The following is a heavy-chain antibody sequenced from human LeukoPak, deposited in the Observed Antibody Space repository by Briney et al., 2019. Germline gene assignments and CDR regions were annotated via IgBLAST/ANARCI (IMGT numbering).Heavy chain of an antibody. J-gene: IGHJ4*02. CDR1: GFIFTSHW. Sequence: GGSLRLSCAASGFIFTSHWMYWVRQVPGKGLVWVSRINSDGGITTYADSVKGRFTISRDNAKNTLYLQMNSLSAEDTAVYYCVRDPRGDGSSTFGYWGQGTLVTVSS. D-gene: IGHD1-26*01. CDR2: INSDGGIT. V-gene: IGHV3-74*01. CDR3: VRDPRGDGSSTFGY.